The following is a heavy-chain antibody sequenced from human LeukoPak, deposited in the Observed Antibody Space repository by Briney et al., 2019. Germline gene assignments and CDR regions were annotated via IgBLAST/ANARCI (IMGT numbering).Heavy chain of an antibody. Sequence: SQTLSLTCAISGDSLCSNGVAWNWIRQSPLRGLEWLGRTFCTSKCYNEYAVYVRSRVTINPDTSKNQFSLQLSSLTPEDSAIYYCARGHNSAFDIWGQGTLVTVSS. V-gene: IGHV6-1*01. CDR1: GDSLCSNGVA. CDR3: ARGHNSAFDI. CDR2: TFCTSKCYN. J-gene: IGHJ3*02. D-gene: IGHD1-1*01.